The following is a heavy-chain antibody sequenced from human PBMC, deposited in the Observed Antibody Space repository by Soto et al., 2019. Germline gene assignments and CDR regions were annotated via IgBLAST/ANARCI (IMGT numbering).Heavy chain of an antibody. Sequence: EVQLLESGGGLVQPGGSLRLSCAASGFSFSSYAMSWVRQAPGKGLEWVSAISISGGSTYYADSVKGRFTISRDNSKNTLYLQMNSLRAEDTAVYQWAKDPDAEGYCSNGVCYWGQGTLVTVSS. J-gene: IGHJ4*02. CDR2: ISISGGST. D-gene: IGHD2-8*01. V-gene: IGHV3-23*01. CDR1: GFSFSSYA. CDR3: AKDPDAEGYCSNGVCY.